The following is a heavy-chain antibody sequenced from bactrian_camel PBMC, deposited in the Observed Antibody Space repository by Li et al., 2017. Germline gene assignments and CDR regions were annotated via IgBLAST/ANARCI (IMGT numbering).Heavy chain of an antibody. CDR1: GCTYPAYC. D-gene: IGHD6*01. V-gene: IGHV3S1*01. CDR2: ITHSGVT. J-gene: IGHJ7*01. Sequence: HVQLVESGGGLVHPGGSLRLSCVASGCTYPAYCMGWFRQAQGKECEGVSRITHSGVTYYTDSVKGRFTISRDNARDTVYLQLNSLKTEDMAMYYCAKSQYSGSTWFLRNGMDYWGKGTQVTVS.